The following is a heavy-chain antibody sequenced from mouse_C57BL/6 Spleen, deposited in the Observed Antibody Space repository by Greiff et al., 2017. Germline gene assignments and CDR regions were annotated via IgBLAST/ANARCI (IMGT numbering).Heavy chain of an antibody. CDR2: INYDGSST. D-gene: IGHD1-1*01. CDR1: GFTFSDYY. J-gene: IGHJ2*01. CDR3: ARALLGDYFDY. V-gene: IGHV5-16*01. Sequence: EVQRVESEGGLVQPGSSMKLSCTASGFTFSDYYMAWVRQVPEKGLEWVANINYDGSSTYYLDSLKSRFIISRDNAKNILYLQMSSLKSEDTATYYCARALLGDYFDYWGQGTTLTVSS.